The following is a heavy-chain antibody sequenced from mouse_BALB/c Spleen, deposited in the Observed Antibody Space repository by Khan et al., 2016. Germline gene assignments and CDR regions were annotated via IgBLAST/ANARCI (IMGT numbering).Heavy chain of an antibody. V-gene: IGHV1S136*01. CDR2: INPYNDGT. J-gene: IGHJ4*01. CDR3: ATGSHYYGYDAMYY. Sequence: EVQLQESGPELVKPGASVKMSCKASGYTFTSYVMHWVKQKPGQGLEWIGYINPYNDGTKYNEKLKGKATLTSDKSSRTAYMELSILTSGDSAGYYCATGSHYYGYDAMYYWGQGTSVTVSS. CDR1: GYTFTSYV. D-gene: IGHD1-2*01.